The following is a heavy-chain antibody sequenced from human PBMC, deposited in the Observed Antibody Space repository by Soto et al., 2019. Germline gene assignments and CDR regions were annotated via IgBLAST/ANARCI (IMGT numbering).Heavy chain of an antibody. CDR1: GGTFSRYA. V-gene: IGHV1-69*13. CDR2: IIPIFGTA. J-gene: IGHJ4*02. D-gene: IGHD3-22*01. Sequence: SVKVSCKASGGTFSRYAISWVRQAPGQGLEWMGGIIPIFGTANYAQKFRGRVTITADESTSTAYMELSSLRSEDTAVYYCARAPGGDSSGYYNSAFYFDYWGQGTLVTVSS. CDR3: ARAPGGDSSGYYNSAFYFDY.